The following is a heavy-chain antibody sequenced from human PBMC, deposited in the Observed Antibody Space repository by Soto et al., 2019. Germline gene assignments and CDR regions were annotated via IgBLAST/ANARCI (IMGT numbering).Heavy chain of an antibody. Sequence: SETLSLTCTVSGGSISSGDYYWSWIRQPPGKGLEWIGYIYYSGSTYYNPSLKSRVTISVDTSKNQFSLKLSSVTAADTAVYYCAARIVLVPAATTYWFDPWGQGTLVTVSS. CDR3: AARIVLVPAATTYWFDP. CDR2: IYYSGST. V-gene: IGHV4-30-4*01. J-gene: IGHJ5*02. D-gene: IGHD2-2*01. CDR1: GGSISSGDYY.